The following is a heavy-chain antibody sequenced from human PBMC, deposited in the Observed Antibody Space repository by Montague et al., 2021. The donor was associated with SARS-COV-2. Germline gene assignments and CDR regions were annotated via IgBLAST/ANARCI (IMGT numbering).Heavy chain of an antibody. D-gene: IGHD1-26*01. J-gene: IGHJ4*02. CDR1: GFTFSSYA. CDR2: ISYDGSNK. CDR3: ARAHSGSYPNYFDY. V-gene: IGHV3-30-3*01. Sequence: SLRLFCAASGFTFSSYAMRWVRQAPGKGLEWVAVISYDGSNKYYADFVKGRFTISRDNSKNTLYLQMNSLRAEDTAVYYCARAHSGSYPNYFDYWGQGTLVTVSS.